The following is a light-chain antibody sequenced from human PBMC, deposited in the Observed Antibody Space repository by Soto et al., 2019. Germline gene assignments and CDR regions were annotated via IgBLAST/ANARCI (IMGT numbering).Light chain of an antibody. CDR1: QDISTY. CDR3: QQRSTWPLT. J-gene: IGKJ4*01. V-gene: IGKV3-11*01. Sequence: IVLTQSPASLSVSPGERATLSCRASQDISTYLAWYQQKPGQAPRLIIYDTFNRVSGVPDRITGSGSGTVFTLPVSNVAPDDSAIYYCQQRSTWPLTFVGGTQVEIK. CDR2: DTF.